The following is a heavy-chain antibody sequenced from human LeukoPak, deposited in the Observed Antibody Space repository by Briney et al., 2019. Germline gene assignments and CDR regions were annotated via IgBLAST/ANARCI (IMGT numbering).Heavy chain of an antibody. J-gene: IGHJ3*02. CDR1: GFIVSSNY. Sequence: GGSLRLSCAVSGFIVSSNYMTWVRQAPGKGLEWVSVIYSGGRTYYADSVKGRFTTSRDNSKKTLYLQMNSLRAEDTAVYYCARDIAMVRGGIISPPDAFDIWGQGTMVTVSS. CDR2: IYSGGRT. CDR3: ARDIAMVRGGIISPPDAFDI. V-gene: IGHV3-66*01. D-gene: IGHD3-10*01.